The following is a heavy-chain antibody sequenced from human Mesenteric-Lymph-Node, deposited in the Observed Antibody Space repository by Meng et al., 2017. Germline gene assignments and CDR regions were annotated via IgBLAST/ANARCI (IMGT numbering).Heavy chain of an antibody. V-gene: IGHV4-34*01. J-gene: IGHJ4*02. CDR2: INHSGSP. CDR1: LGSFSGYY. D-gene: IGHD3-10*01. Sequence: GWLKPPRHLSLTWPVFLGSFSGYYWSLLPATHGKGLEWSGEINHSGSPNYNPSLKSRITISVDTCKNQFSLKLSSVPAADTAVYYCARGPYGSGIWYFDYWGQGTLVTVSS. CDR3: ARGPYGSGIWYFDY.